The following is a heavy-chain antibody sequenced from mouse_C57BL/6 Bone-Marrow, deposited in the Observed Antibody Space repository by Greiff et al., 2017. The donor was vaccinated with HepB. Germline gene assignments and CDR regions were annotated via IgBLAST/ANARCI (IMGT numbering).Heavy chain of an antibody. J-gene: IGHJ2*01. Sequence: VQLKESGGGLVKPGGSLKLSCAASGFTFSSYAMSWVRQTPEKRLEWVATISDGGSYTYYPDNVKGRFTISRDNAKNNLYLQMSHLKSEDTAMYYCARDYYDYDGRFDYWGQGTTLTVSS. CDR1: GFTFSSYA. V-gene: IGHV5-4*01. CDR2: ISDGGSYT. CDR3: ARDYYDYDGRFDY. D-gene: IGHD2-4*01.